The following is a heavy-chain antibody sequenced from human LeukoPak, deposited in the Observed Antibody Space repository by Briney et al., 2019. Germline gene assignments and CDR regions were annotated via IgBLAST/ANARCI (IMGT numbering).Heavy chain of an antibody. V-gene: IGHV3-7*01. D-gene: IGHD1-26*01. CDR3: AKLRGSNGARRYYFDY. CDR2: IKQDGSEK. Sequence: PGGSLRLSCAASGFTFSTYSMNWVRQAPGKGLEWVANIKQDGSEKYYVDSVKGRVTISRDNAKNSLYLQMNSLRAEDTAVYYCAKLRGSNGARRYYFDYWGQGTQVTVSS. CDR1: GFTFSTYS. J-gene: IGHJ4*02.